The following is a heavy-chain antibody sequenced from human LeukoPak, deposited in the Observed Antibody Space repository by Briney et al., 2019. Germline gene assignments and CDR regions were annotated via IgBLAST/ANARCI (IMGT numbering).Heavy chain of an antibody. V-gene: IGHV4-39*07. CDR3: ASWLINCSSTSCPWDY. CDR1: GGSISSSSYY. Sequence: SETLSLTCTVSGGSISSSSYYWGWIRQPPGKGLEWIGGIYYSGSTYYNPSLKSRVTISVDTSKNPFSLKLSSVTAADTAVYYCASWLINCSSTSCPWDYWGQGTLVTVSS. CDR2: IYYSGST. J-gene: IGHJ4*02. D-gene: IGHD2-2*01.